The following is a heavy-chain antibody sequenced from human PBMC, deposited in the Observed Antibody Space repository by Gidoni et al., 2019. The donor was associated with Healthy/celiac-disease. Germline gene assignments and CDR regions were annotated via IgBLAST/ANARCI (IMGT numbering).Heavy chain of an antibody. D-gene: IGHD3-10*01. J-gene: IGHJ4*02. V-gene: IGHV1-3*01. CDR3: ASGGGWFGELLSFDY. Sequence: QVQLVQSGAEVKKPGASVKVSCTASGYTFTSYAMHWVRQAPGQRLEWMGWINAGNGNTKYSQKFQGRVTITRDTSASTAYMELSSLRSEDTAVYYCASGGGWFGELLSFDYWGQGTLVTVSS. CDR2: INAGNGNT. CDR1: GYTFTSYA.